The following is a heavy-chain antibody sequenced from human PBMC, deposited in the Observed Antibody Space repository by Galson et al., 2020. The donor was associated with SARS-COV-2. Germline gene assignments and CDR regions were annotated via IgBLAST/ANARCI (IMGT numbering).Heavy chain of an antibody. CDR1: GYSFTSYW. Sequence: GESLKISCKGSGYSFTSYWIGWVRQMPGKGLEWMGIIYPGNSDTRYSPSFQGQVTISADKSISTAYLQWSSLKASDTAMYYCAGQGIKHCRGGSCSYYYYGMDVWGQGATVTVSS. J-gene: IGHJ6*02. D-gene: IGHD2-15*01. CDR3: AGQGIKHCRGGSCSYYYYGMDV. CDR2: IYPGNSDT. V-gene: IGHV5-51*01.